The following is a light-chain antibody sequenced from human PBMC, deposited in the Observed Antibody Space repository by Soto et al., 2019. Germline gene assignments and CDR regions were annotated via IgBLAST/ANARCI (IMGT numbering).Light chain of an antibody. V-gene: IGKV1-5*03. Sequence: DIQMTQSPSTLCASIGDRVNLACRSSQSISSWLAWYQQKPGKAPKVLIYKASNLESGVPSRFSGSGSETEFTLTISSLQPDDFATYYCQQYNSYSTFGQGTKVDIK. CDR3: QQYNSYST. CDR2: KAS. CDR1: QSISSW. J-gene: IGKJ1*01.